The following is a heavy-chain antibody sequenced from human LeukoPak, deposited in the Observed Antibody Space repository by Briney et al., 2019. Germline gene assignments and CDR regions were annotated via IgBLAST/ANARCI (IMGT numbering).Heavy chain of an antibody. Sequence: SETLSLTCAVYGGSFSGYYWSWIRQPPGKGLEWIGEINHSGSTNYNPSLKRRVTISVDTSKNQFSLKLSSVTAADTAVYYCARDYYGSGSNNWFDPWGQGTLVTVSS. V-gene: IGHV4-34*01. CDR3: ARDYYGSGSNNWFDP. J-gene: IGHJ5*02. CDR2: INHSGST. CDR1: GGSFSGYY. D-gene: IGHD3-10*01.